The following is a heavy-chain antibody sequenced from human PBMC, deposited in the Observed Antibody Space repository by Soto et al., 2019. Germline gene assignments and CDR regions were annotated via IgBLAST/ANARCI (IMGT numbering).Heavy chain of an antibody. CDR1: GGSISSDDFY. CDR2: IYSSGRT. D-gene: IGHD6-6*01. V-gene: IGHV4-30-4*01. CDR3: ARDRSNSPDYFDY. Sequence: QVQLQESGPGLVKPSQTLSLTCTVSGGSISSDDFYWSWLRKPPGKGLEWIGYIYSSGRTSSTPSLKSRVTLSIDTSKNQFSLKLRFVSAADTAVYYCARDRSNSPDYFDYWGQGTLVTVSS. J-gene: IGHJ4*02.